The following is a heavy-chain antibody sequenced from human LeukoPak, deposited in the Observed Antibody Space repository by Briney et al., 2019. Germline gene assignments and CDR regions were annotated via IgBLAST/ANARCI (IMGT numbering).Heavy chain of an antibody. Sequence: SETLSLTCAVYGGSFSGYYWSWIRQPPGKGLEWIGEINHSGSTNYNPSLKSRVTISVGTSKNQFSLKLSSVTAADTAVYYCARGGNVYYGSGSYYNWFDPWGQGTLVTVSS. CDR2: INHSGST. J-gene: IGHJ5*02. CDR3: ARGGNVYYGSGSYYNWFDP. V-gene: IGHV4-34*01. D-gene: IGHD3-10*01. CDR1: GGSFSGYY.